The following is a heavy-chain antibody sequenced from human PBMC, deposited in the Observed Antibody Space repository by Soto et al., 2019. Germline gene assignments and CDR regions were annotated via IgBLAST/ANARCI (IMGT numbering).Heavy chain of an antibody. J-gene: IGHJ2*01. CDR2: IYYSGST. V-gene: IGHV4-59*08. Sequence: QVQLQESGPGLVKPSETLSLTCTVSGGSISSYYWSWIRQPPGKGLEWIGDIYYSGSTNYNPSLKGRVTIPVDTSKTQFSLKLSSVTAADTAVYYCARFNWYFDLWGRGTLVTVSS. CDR1: GGSISSYY. CDR3: ARFNWYFDL.